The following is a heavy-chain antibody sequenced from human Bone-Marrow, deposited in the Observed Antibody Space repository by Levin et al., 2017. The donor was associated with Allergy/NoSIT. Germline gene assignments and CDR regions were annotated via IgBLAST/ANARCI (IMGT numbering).Heavy chain of an antibody. D-gene: IGHD6-13*01. V-gene: IGHV1-58*02. CDR3: ALGQGIFEY. CDR1: GFTFIDSS. CDR2: FVVGSGST. Sequence: KISCKSSGFTFIDSSMQWLRQARGQRLEWIGGFVVGSGSTKYAQMFQERVTITRDMSTSTAYMELSSLKSEDTAVFYCALGQGIFEYWGPGTLVTVSS. J-gene: IGHJ4*02.